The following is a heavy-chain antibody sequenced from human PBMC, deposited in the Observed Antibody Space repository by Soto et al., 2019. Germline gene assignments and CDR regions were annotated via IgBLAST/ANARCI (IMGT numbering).Heavy chain of an antibody. V-gene: IGHV3-23*01. CDR2: LRTSGDGCIT. D-gene: IGHD3-10*01. CDR1: GFTFSSYS. CDR3: AKKVNSGPGSQYYDY. J-gene: IGHJ4*01. Sequence: EVQLLESGGGLVQPGGSLRLSCAASGFTFSSYSMSWVRQAPGKGLEWVSGLRTSGDGCITYYADSVQGRFTSSRDNTKNMLYLQMNSLRADDTAIYCGAKKVNSGPGSQYYDYWGPGTLVTVSS.